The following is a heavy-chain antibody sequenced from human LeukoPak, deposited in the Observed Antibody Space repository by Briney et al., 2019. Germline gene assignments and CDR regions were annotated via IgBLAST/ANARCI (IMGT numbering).Heavy chain of an antibody. Sequence: GASVKVSCKASGGTFSSYAINWVRQAPRQGLEWMGGIIPIFGTANYAQKFQGRVTITTDESTNTAYMELSSLRSEDTAAYYCARVSRTSQASPYYFDYWGQGTLVTVSS. CDR1: GGTFSSYA. CDR3: ARVSRTSQASPYYFDY. CDR2: IIPIFGTA. V-gene: IGHV1-69*05. D-gene: IGHD2-2*01. J-gene: IGHJ4*02.